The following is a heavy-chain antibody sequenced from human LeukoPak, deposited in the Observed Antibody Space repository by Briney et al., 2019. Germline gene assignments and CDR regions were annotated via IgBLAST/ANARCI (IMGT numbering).Heavy chain of an antibody. D-gene: IGHD4-17*01. Sequence: GASVKVSCKTSGCTFSNYGISWVRQVPGQGLEWLGWITFFNGDTKYAQKVQDRVSMTSDRSTNTAFLELRNLRSGDTAVYYCAKSMTPVTLDAFHVWGQGTLVTVSS. CDR3: AKSMTPVTLDAFHV. CDR2: ITFFNGDT. J-gene: IGHJ3*01. CDR1: GCTFSNYG. V-gene: IGHV1-18*04.